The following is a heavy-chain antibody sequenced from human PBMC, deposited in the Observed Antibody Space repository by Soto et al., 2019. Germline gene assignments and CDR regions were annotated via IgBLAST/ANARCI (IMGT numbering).Heavy chain of an antibody. Sequence: QVQLVESGGGVVQPGRSLRLSCAASGFTFSNYAMHWVRQAPGKGLEWVAVISSDGSNKYYADSVTGRFTISRDNSQNTLYVQMNILRAEDTAVYYCARSGYSGRYPAYFDYRGQGILVIVSS. D-gene: IGHD1-26*01. CDR2: ISSDGSNK. J-gene: IGHJ4*02. CDR3: ARSGYSGRYPAYFDY. V-gene: IGHV3-30-3*01. CDR1: GFTFSNYA.